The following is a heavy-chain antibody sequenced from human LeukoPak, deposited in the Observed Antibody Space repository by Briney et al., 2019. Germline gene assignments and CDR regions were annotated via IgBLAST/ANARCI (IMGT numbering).Heavy chain of an antibody. D-gene: IGHD3-3*01. CDR1: GFTFSSYS. J-gene: IGHJ5*02. CDR3: ARDSYDFWSGQNWFDP. Sequence: GGSLRLSCAASGFTFSSYSMYWVRQAPGKGLEWVSSISSSSSYIYYADSVKGRFTISRDNAKNSLYLQMNSLRAEDTAVYYCARDSYDFWSGQNWFDPWGQGTLSPSPQ. V-gene: IGHV3-21*01. CDR2: ISSSSSYI.